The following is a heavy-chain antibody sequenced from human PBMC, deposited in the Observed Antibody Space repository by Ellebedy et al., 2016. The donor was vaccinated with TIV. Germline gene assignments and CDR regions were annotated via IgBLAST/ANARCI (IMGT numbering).Heavy chain of an antibody. CDR3: ARDGAVAAPPPLHYYYYGMDV. CDR2: ISGSGGST. V-gene: IGHV3-23*01. J-gene: IGHJ6*02. Sequence: GGSLRLSCAASGFTFSSYAMSWVRQAPGKGLEWVSAISGSGGSTYYADSVKGRFTISRDTAKNSLYLQMNSLRAEDTAVYYWARDGAVAAPPPLHYYYYGMDVWGQGTMVTVSS. CDR1: GFTFSSYA. D-gene: IGHD6-19*01.